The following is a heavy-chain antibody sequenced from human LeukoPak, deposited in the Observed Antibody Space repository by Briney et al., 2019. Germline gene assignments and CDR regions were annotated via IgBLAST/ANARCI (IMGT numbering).Heavy chain of an antibody. J-gene: IGHJ3*02. D-gene: IGHD3-22*01. CDR3: ARDSGFLDAFDI. CDR1: GYTFTGDY. Sequence: GASVKVSCKASGYTFTGDYMHWVRQAPGQGLEWMGWINPNSGGTNYAQKFQGRVTMTRDTSISTAYMELSRLRSDDTAVYYCARDSGFLDAFDIWGQGTMVTVSS. CDR2: INPNSGGT. V-gene: IGHV1-2*02.